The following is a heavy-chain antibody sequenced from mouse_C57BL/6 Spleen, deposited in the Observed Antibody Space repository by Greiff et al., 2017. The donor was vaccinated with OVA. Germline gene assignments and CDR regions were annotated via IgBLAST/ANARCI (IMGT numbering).Heavy chain of an antibody. CDR1: GYTFTDYE. V-gene: IGHV1-15*01. D-gene: IGHD2-1*01. J-gene: IGHJ4*01. Sequence: VQGVESGAELVRPGASVTLSCKASGYTFTDYEMHWVKQTPVHGLEWIGAIDPETGGTAYNQKFKGKAILTADKSSSTAYMELRSLTSEDSAVYYCTRRGNYYAMDYWGQGTSVTVSS. CDR3: TRRGNYYAMDY. CDR2: IDPETGGT.